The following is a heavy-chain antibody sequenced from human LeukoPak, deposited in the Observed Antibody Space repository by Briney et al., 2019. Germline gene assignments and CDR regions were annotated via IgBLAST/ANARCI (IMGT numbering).Heavy chain of an antibody. CDR2: INPNSGGT. V-gene: IGHV1-2*02. CDR1: GYTFTAYS. D-gene: IGHD3-10*01. CDR3: ARDLDYYGSGSFFNI. Sequence: ASVKVSCKASGYTFTAYSMHWVRQAPGQGLEWMGWINPNSGGTNYAQKFQGRVTMTRDTYITTAYMELSRLRSDDTAVYYCARDLDYYGSGSFFNIWGQGTMVTVSS. J-gene: IGHJ3*02.